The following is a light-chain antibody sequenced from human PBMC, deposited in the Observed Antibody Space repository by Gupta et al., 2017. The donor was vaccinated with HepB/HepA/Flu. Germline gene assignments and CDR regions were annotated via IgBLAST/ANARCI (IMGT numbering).Light chain of an antibody. J-gene: IGLJ2*01. CDR1: SSNIGSNT. CDR2: SNN. CDR3: AAWDDSLNGWG. V-gene: IGLV1-44*01. Sequence: QSVLTQPPSASGPPGQRHTISWYGSSSNIGSNTVNWYQQLPGPAPKLLIYSNNQRPSGVPDRFSGSKSGTSASLAISGLQSEDEADYYCAAWDDSLNGWGFGGGTKLTVL.